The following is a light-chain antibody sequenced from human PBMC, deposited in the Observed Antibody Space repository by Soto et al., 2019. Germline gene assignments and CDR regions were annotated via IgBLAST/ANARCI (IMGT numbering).Light chain of an antibody. Sequence: EIVMNQSPATLSVSQGERDTLSCRASQSVSSNFAWYQQKPGQAPRPLIYDASTRATGIPARFSGSGSGTEFTLTISSLQSEDFAVYYCQHYKKLPRTFGHGTKVDI. CDR2: DAS. J-gene: IGKJ1*01. V-gene: IGKV3-15*01. CDR1: QSVSSN. CDR3: QHYKKLPRT.